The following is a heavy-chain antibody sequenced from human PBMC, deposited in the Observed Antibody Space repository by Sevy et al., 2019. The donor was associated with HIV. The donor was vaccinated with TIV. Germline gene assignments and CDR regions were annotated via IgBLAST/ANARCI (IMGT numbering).Heavy chain of an antibody. J-gene: IGHJ4*02. CDR1: GASISSNAYS. Sequence: SETLSLTCAVSGASISSNAYSWTWIRQPPGKGLEWIAYINHSGSTYYNESLKGRVTMSVDRSRNQFSLNLSSVTAADTAVYYCARVGDDSRSYSLDHWGQGTLVTVSS. CDR3: ARVGDDSRSYSLDH. V-gene: IGHV4-30-2*01. CDR2: INHSGST. D-gene: IGHD3-10*01.